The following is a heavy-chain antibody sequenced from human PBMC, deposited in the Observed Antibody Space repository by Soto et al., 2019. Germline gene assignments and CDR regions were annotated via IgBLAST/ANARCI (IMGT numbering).Heavy chain of an antibody. D-gene: IGHD6-13*01. CDR3: ARDVPHRISSSWYSYYYYGMDV. CDR2: IWYDGSNK. V-gene: IGHV3-33*01. CDR1: GFTFSSYG. J-gene: IGHJ6*02. Sequence: GGSLRLSCAASGFTFSSYGMHWVRQAPGKGLEWVAVIWYDGSNKYYADSVKGRFTISRDNSKNTLYLQMNSLRAEDTAVYYCARDVPHRISSSWYSYYYYGMDVWGQGTTVTVSS.